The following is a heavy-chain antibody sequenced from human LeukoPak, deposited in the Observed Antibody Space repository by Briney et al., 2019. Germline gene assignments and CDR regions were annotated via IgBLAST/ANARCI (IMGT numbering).Heavy chain of an antibody. J-gene: IGHJ3*02. D-gene: IGHD1-26*01. CDR2: IYYSGST. Sequence: PSETLSLTCTVSGGSISRGSYHWNWIRQPAWKGLEWIGYIYYSGSTNYNPSLKSRVTTSVDTSKNQFSLKLSSVTAADTAVYYCAREPTGIVGANGAFDIWGQGTMVTVSS. V-gene: IGHV4-61*10. CDR1: GGSISRGSYH. CDR3: AREPTGIVGANGAFDI.